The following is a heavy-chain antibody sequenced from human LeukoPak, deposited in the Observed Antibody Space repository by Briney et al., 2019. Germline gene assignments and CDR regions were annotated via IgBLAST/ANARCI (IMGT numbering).Heavy chain of an antibody. CDR1: GGSISSGSYY. J-gene: IGHJ3*02. V-gene: IGHV4-61*01. Sequence: SQTLSLTCTVSGGSISSGSYYWSCIRQPPGKGLEWIGYIYYSGSTNYNPSLKSRVTISVDTSKNQFSLKLSSVTAVDTAVYYCARRDLTVDAFDIWGQGTMVTVSS. CDR3: ARRDLTVDAFDI. CDR2: IYYSGST. D-gene: IGHD2-21*02.